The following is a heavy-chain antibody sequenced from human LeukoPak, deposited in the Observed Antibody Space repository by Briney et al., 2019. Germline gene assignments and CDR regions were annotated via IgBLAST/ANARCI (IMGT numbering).Heavy chain of an antibody. CDR3: VCVGLLRAGKEGP. V-gene: IGHV3-74*01. Sequence: PGGSLRLSCAVSGFTFSSYWMHWVRQAPGKGLEWVSHIATDGGTGYADSVKGRSTISRDNAKSTLYLQMNSLRDEDTAVYYCVCVGLLRAGKEGPWGQGTLVTVSS. D-gene: IGHD6-13*01. CDR2: IATDGGT. J-gene: IGHJ5*02. CDR1: GFTFSSYW.